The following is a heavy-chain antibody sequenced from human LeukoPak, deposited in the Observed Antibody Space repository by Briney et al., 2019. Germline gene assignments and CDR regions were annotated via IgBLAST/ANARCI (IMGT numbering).Heavy chain of an antibody. V-gene: IGHV3-23*01. D-gene: IGHD6-19*01. Sequence: QPGGPLRLSCVASGFLINTRAMSWVRQAPGRGLEGVSAITRGDGRTYYADSVRGRLTLSRDDSRNTVYMQMDSLRPEDTAVYYCAKDHDSSGWPTFDCWGQGTLVTVSS. CDR1: GFLINTRA. CDR3: AKDHDSSGWPTFDC. CDR2: ITRGDGRT. J-gene: IGHJ4*02.